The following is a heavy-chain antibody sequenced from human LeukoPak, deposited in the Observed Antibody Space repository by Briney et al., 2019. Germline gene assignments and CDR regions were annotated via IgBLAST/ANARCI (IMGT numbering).Heavy chain of an antibody. J-gene: IGHJ3*01. D-gene: IGHD3-10*01. CDR1: GYTFTNYD. CDR2: MHPSNGDT. CDR3: ARRVRGVVIFSRAQGSFDL. V-gene: IGHV1-8*01. Sequence: ASVKVSCKASGYTFTNYDINWVRQATGQGLEWMGWMHPSNGDTGYAQKFQGRVTMTRNTSTTTAYMELSSLRSDDTAVYNCARRVRGVVIFSRAQGSFDLWGQGTLVTVSS.